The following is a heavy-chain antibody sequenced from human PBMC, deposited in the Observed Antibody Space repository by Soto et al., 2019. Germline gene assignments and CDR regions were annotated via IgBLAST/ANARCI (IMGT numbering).Heavy chain of an antibody. CDR1: GFTFSRYI. CDR2: INSNGGST. V-gene: IGHV3-23*01. D-gene: IGHD5-18*01. CDR3: ARDLVDTALYAFAY. Sequence: GGSLRLSCVASGFTFSRYIMSWVRQAPGKGLEWVSTINSNGGSTYYADSVKGRFTVSRDNSRNSLYLQMNSLRAEDTAVYYCARDLVDTALYAFAYWGQGTLVTVSS. J-gene: IGHJ4*02.